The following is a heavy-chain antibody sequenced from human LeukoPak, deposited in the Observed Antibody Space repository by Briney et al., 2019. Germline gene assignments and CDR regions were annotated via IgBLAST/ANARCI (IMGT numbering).Heavy chain of an antibody. Sequence: SETLSLTCTVSGGSISSGGYYWSWIRQHPGKGLEWIGYIYYSGSTYYNPSLKSRVTISVDTSKNQFSLKLSSVTAADTAVYYCAREGVDTAMAETDDAFDIWGQGTMATVSS. CDR1: GGSISSGGYY. V-gene: IGHV4-31*03. CDR3: AREGVDTAMAETDDAFDI. CDR2: IYYSGST. D-gene: IGHD5-18*01. J-gene: IGHJ3*02.